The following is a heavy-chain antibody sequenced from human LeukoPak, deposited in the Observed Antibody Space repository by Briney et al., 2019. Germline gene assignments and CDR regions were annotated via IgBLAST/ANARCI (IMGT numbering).Heavy chain of an antibody. CDR2: IYTYNVHT. CDR1: GYTFTSYG. J-gene: IGHJ3*02. D-gene: IGHD4-23*01. V-gene: IGHV1-18*01. CDR3: ARADDYGGNPGAFDI. Sequence: GASVKVSCKTSGYTFTSYGVSWVRQAPGRGLEWIGWIYTYNVHTNYAQNLQGRVTMTTDTSTSTAYMELRSLTSDDTALYYCARADDYGGNPGAFDIWGQGIMVTVSS.